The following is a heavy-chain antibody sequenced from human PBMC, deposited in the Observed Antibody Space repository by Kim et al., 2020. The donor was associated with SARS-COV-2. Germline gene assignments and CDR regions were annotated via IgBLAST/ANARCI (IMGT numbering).Heavy chain of an antibody. D-gene: IGHD6-6*01. V-gene: IGHV3-23*01. CDR3: AREGRQLSY. CDR1: GFTFSNYA. J-gene: IGHJ4*02. Sequence: GESLRLSCAASGFTFSNYAMSWVRQAPGKGLEWVSTIGNSGSTTYYADSVKGRFTFSRDNSKNTIYLQMNSLGAEDTAVYFCAREGRQLSYWGQGTLATV. CDR2: IGNSGSTT.